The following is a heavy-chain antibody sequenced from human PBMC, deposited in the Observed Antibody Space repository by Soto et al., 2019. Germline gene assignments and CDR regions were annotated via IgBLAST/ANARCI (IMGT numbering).Heavy chain of an antibody. CDR1: GGSISSYY. CDR2: IYYSGST. CDR3: ARLGAVAGLWDFDY. Sequence: SETLSLTCTVSGGSISSYYWSWIRQPPGEGLEWIGYIYYSGSTNYNPSLKSRVTISVDTSKNQFSLKLSSVTAADTAVYYCARLGAVAGLWDFDYWGQGTLVTVSS. D-gene: IGHD6-19*01. V-gene: IGHV4-59*01. J-gene: IGHJ4*02.